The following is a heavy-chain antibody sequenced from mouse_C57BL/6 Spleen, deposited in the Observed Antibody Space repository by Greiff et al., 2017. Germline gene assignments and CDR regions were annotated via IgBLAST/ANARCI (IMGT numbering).Heavy chain of an antibody. J-gene: IGHJ2*01. CDR1: GYAFSSDW. CDR3: AREGLDGYPEGF. D-gene: IGHD2-3*01. CDR2: IYPGEGDA. V-gene: IGHV1-80*01. Sequence: VQLQQSGAELVKPGASVKISCKASGYAFSSDWMNWVKQRPGKGLEWSGQIYPGEGDAKYNGKFKGKATLTADKSSRTSYMQLSSLTSEDSAVYFFAREGLDGYPEGFWGPGTTLTVSS.